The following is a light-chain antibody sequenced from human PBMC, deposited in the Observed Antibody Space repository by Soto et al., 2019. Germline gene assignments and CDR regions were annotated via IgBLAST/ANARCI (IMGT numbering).Light chain of an antibody. CDR3: QQNYDTPRT. J-gene: IGKJ1*01. CDR2: AAS. V-gene: IGKV1-8*01. CDR1: QGISSY. Sequence: IRMTQSPASLAASTGKRVTITCRASQGISSYLAWYQKKPGKAPKLLIYAASNLQSGVPSRFSGSGSGTDFTLTIGSLQPEDFAIYYCQQNYDTPRTFGHRSKVAIK.